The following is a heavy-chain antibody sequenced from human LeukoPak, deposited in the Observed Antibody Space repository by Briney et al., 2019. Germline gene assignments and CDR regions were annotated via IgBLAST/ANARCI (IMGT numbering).Heavy chain of an antibody. Sequence: ASVKVSCKASGYTFTGYYMHWVRQAPGQGLEWMGWINPNSGGTNYAQKFQGRVTMTRNTSISTAYMELSRLRSDDTAVYYCARDKSHLRFLEWPPVEYFDYWGQGTLVTVSS. V-gene: IGHV1-2*02. CDR2: INPNSGGT. J-gene: IGHJ4*02. CDR1: GYTFTGYY. D-gene: IGHD3-3*01. CDR3: ARDKSHLRFLEWPPVEYFDY.